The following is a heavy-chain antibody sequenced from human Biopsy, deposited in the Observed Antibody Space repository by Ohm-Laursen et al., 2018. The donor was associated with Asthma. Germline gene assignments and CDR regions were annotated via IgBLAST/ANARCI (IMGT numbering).Heavy chain of an antibody. Sequence: SLRLSCAASGFTFSSYAMSWVRQAPGKGLERVSAISGSGGSTYYADSCKGRFTISRDNSKNTLYLQMNSLRAEDTAVYYGAKDKRYRGSYFDYWGQGTLVTVSS. CDR2: ISGSGGST. CDR3: AKDKRYRGSYFDY. J-gene: IGHJ4*02. CDR1: GFTFSSYA. D-gene: IGHD1-26*01. V-gene: IGHV3-23*01.